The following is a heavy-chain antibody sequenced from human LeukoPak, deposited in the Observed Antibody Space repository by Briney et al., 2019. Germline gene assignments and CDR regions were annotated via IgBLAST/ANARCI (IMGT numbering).Heavy chain of an antibody. J-gene: IGHJ6*03. CDR1: GGSISSYY. Sequence: PSETLSLTCTVSGGSISSYYWSWIRQPPGKGLEWIGYYSGSTNYNPSLKSRVTISVDTSKNQFSLKLSSVTAADTAVYYCARRDYYYYYMDVWGKGTTVTVSS. CDR3: ARRDYYYYYMDV. V-gene: IGHV4-59*08. CDR2: YSGST.